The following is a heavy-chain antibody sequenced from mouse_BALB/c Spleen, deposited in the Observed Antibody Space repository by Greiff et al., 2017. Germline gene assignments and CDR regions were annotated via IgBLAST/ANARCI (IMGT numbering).Heavy chain of an antibody. CDR2: IRNKANGYTT. D-gene: IGHD2-14*01. V-gene: IGHV7-3*02. CDR1: GFTFTDYY. Sequence: DVKLVESGGGLVQPGGSLRLSCATSGFTFTDYYMSWVRQPPGKALEWLGFIRNKANGYTTEYSASVKGRFTISRDNSQSVLYLQMNTLRAEDSATYYCATDYRYEAYYAMDYWGQGTSVTVSS. CDR3: ATDYRYEAYYAMDY. J-gene: IGHJ4*01.